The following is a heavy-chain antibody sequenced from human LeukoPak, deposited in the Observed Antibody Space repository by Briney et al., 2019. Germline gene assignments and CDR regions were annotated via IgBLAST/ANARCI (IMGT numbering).Heavy chain of an antibody. CDR2: ITSGSSTI. J-gene: IGHJ2*01. CDR3: TRGGGSNYGSDFWYFDL. Sequence: GGSLRLSCIASGFAFSRCGMNWVRQAPGKGLEWLSYITSGSSTIKYADSVKGRFTISRDNAKNSLYLQMNSLRADDTAMYYCTRGGGSNYGSDFWYFDLWGRGAQVTVSS. D-gene: IGHD5-18*01. V-gene: IGHV3-48*01. CDR1: GFAFSRCG.